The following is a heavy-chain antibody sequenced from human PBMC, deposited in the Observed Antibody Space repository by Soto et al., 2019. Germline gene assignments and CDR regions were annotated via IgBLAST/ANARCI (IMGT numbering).Heavy chain of an antibody. CDR2: INHSGST. CDR3: ARVLPLRYYYGSGSPPRWFDP. Sequence: PSETLSLTCAVYGGSFSGYYWSWIRQPPGKGLEWIGEINHSGSTNYNPSLKSRVTISVDTSKNQFSLKLSSVTAADTAVYYCARVLPLRYYYGSGSPPRWFDPWGQGTLVTVSS. J-gene: IGHJ5*02. V-gene: IGHV4-34*01. D-gene: IGHD3-10*01. CDR1: GGSFSGYY.